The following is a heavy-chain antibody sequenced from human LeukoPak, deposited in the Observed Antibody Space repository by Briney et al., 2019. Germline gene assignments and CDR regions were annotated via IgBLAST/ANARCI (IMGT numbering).Heavy chain of an antibody. V-gene: IGHV4-59*01. CDR2: IYYSGST. J-gene: IGHJ4*02. Sequence: PSETLSLTCAVSGGSFSSYYRSWIRQPPGKGLEWIGYIYYSGSTKYNPSLKSRGTISVETSENQFSLKLSSVTAADTAVYYCAREGYYYDSSGYYLYYFDYWGQGTLVTVSS. CDR1: GGSFSSYY. D-gene: IGHD3-22*01. CDR3: AREGYYYDSSGYYLYYFDY.